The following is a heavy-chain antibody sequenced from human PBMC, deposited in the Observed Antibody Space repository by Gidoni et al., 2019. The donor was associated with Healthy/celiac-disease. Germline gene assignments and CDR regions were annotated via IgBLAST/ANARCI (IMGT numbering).Heavy chain of an antibody. CDR2: INPNSGGT. V-gene: IGHV1-2*02. CDR1: GYTFHGYY. CDR3: ARGSARYCSGGSCPNWFDP. D-gene: IGHD2-15*01. Sequence: QVQLVQSGAEVKKPGASVTVSCKASGYTFHGYYMHWVRQAPGKVLEWMGWINPNSGGTNYAQKFQGRVTMTRDTSISTAYMELSRLRSDDTAVYYCARGSARYCSGGSCPNWFDPWGQGTLVTVSS. J-gene: IGHJ5*02.